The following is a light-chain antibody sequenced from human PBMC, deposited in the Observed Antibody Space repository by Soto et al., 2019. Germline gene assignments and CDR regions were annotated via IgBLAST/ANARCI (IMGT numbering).Light chain of an antibody. Sequence: DIQMTQSPSSLSASVGDRVTITCQASQDISNYLHWYQQKPGKAPKLLIYDASNLETGVTSRFSGSGSGTDFTFAISSLQPEDIAKYYCQKDYKLHRTFGQGTNLEIK. CDR2: DAS. J-gene: IGKJ2*01. CDR3: QKDYKLHRT. V-gene: IGKV1-33*01. CDR1: QDISNY.